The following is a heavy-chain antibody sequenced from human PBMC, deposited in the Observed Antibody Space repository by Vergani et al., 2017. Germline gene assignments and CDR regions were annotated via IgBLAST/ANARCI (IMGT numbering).Heavy chain of an antibody. CDR2: IGTAGDT. D-gene: IGHD4-23*01. Sequence: EVQLVGSGGGLVQPGGSLRLSCAASGFTFSSYDMHWVRQATGKGLEWVSAIGTAGDTYYPGSVKGRFTISRENAKNSLYLQMNSLRAGDTAIYYCARAVSTTVGDPPGYWGQGTLVTVSS. CDR3: ARAVSTTVGDPPGY. J-gene: IGHJ4*02. V-gene: IGHV3-13*01. CDR1: GFTFSSYD.